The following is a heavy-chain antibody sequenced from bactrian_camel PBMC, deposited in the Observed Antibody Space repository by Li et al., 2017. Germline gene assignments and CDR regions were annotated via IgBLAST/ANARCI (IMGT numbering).Heavy chain of an antibody. CDR1: EYSVRATC. Sequence: HVQLVESGGGSVQAGGSLRLSCAASEYSVRATCMVWFRQAPGKEKEGVALIRGDSTTTYTDSVKGRFAISRDLPENTLYLEMNNLKPEDTGMYYCAADSWKHCALPTGGFWGQGTQVTVSS. D-gene: IGHD7*01. V-gene: IGHV3S53*01. CDR3: AADSWKHCALPTGGF. J-gene: IGHJ6*01. CDR2: IRGDSTT.